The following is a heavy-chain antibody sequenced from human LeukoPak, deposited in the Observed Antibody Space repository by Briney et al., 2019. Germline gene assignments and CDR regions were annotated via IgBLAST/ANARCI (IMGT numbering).Heavy chain of an antibody. J-gene: IGHJ6*02. V-gene: IGHV4-59*01. CDR1: GGSISSYY. CDR3: ARSSGSGSIYYYGMDV. D-gene: IGHD3-10*01. Sequence: SETLSLTCNVSGGSISSYYWSWIRQSPEKGLEWIGYIYYRGNTNYNPSLKSRVTISVDTSKNQFSLKLNSVTAADTAMYLCARSSGSGSIYYYGMDVWGQGTTVTVSS. CDR2: IYYRGNT.